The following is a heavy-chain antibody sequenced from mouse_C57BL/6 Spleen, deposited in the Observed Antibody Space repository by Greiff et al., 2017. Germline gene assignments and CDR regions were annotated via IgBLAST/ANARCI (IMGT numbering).Heavy chain of an antibody. V-gene: IGHV1-69*01. J-gene: IGHJ2*01. CDR3: ATLDY. Sequence: QVQLQQPGAELVMPGASVKLSCKASGYTFTSYWMHWVKQRPGQGLEWIGEIDPSDSYTNYNQKFKGKSTLTVDKSSSTAYMQLRSLTSEDSAVXYCATLDYWGQGTTLTVSS. CDR1: GYTFTSYW. CDR2: IDPSDSYT.